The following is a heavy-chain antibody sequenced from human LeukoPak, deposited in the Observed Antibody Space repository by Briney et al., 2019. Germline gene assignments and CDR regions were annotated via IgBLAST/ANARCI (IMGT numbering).Heavy chain of an antibody. CDR3: ARDLGYCTGGTCYPNWFDP. CDR2: INAGNDNT. D-gene: IGHD2-15*01. V-gene: IGHV1-3*01. Sequence: ASVKASCKASGYTFTSYAMHWVRQAPGQRLEWMGWINAGNDNTKYSQKFQGRVTFTRDTSASTAYMELSSLRSEDTAVYYCARDLGYCTGGTCYPNWFDPWGQGTLVTVSS. CDR1: GYTFTSYA. J-gene: IGHJ5*02.